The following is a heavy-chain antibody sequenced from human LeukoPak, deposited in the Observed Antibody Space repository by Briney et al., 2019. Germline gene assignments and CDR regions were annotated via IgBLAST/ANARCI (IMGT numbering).Heavy chain of an antibody. J-gene: IGHJ4*02. CDR1: GYTFTSYD. D-gene: IGHD3-3*01. V-gene: IGHV1-8*01. CDR2: MNPNSGNT. Sequence: ASVKVSCKASGYTFTSYDINWVRQATGQGLEWMGWMNPNSGNTGYAQKFQGRVTMTRNTSISTAYMELSSLRSEDTAVYYCARVTYYDFWSGYANYLGYWGQGTLVTVSS. CDR3: ARVTYYDFWSGYANYLGY.